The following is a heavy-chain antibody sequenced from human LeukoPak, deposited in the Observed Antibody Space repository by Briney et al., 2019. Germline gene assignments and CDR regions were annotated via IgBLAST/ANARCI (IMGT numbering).Heavy chain of an antibody. CDR1: GFTFSSYW. J-gene: IGHJ6*02. V-gene: IGHV3-74*01. CDR2: INSDGSST. Sequence: GGSLRLSCAASGFTFSSYWMHWVRQAPGKGLVWVSCINSDGSSTIYADSVKGRFTISRDNAKNTLYLQMNSLRAEDTAVYYCAREGNSGMDVWGQGTTVTVSS. CDR3: AREGNSGMDV.